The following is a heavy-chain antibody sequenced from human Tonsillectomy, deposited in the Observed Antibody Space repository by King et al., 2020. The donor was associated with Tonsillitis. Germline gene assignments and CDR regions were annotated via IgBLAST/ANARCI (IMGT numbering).Heavy chain of an antibody. J-gene: IGHJ6*03. V-gene: IGHV1-69*01. Sequence: QLVQSGAEVKKPGSSVKVYCKASGGTFSSYGISWVRQAPGQGLEWMGGIILIFGTRNYAQNFQGRVTITADESTSTAYMELSSLRSEDTAVDYCARAHIAAAGTGDYYYYYMDVWGRGTTVTVSS. D-gene: IGHD6-13*01. CDR1: GGTFSSYG. CDR2: IILIFGTR. CDR3: ARAHIAAAGTGDYYYYYMDV.